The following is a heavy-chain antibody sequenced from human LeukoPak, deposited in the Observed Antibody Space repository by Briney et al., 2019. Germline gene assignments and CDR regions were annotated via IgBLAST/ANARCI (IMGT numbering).Heavy chain of an antibody. D-gene: IGHD4-17*01. CDR1: GYTFTSHD. V-gene: IGHV1-8*01. CDR2: MNPNSGAT. CDR3: ARGPAYSEYGVLGYSHYSMDV. J-gene: IGHJ6*03. Sequence: ASVKVSCKASGYTFTSHDINWVRQATGQGLEWMGWMNPNSGATGYAQKFRGRITMTRDTSLTTAYMELSSLRSEDTALYCCARGPAYSEYGVLGYSHYSMDVWGKGTTVTVS.